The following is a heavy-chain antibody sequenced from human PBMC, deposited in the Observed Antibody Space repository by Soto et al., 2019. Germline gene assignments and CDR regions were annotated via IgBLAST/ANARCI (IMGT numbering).Heavy chain of an antibody. CDR2: IIPMFGIG. CDR3: ARGNRENYFYAMDV. Sequence: QVQLVQSGAEVKMPGSSVRVSCKASGGSFSKYGISWVRQAPGQGLEWMGGIIPMFGIGNYAEKILCRVTIAAGECRSSSHLQLSCLISEDPSVYFSARGNRENYFYAMDVRCQGTKVSVSS. V-gene: IGHV1-69*01. J-gene: IGHJ6*02. CDR1: GGSFSKYG.